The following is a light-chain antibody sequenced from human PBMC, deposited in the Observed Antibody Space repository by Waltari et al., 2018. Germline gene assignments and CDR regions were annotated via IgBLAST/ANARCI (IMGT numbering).Light chain of an antibody. V-gene: IGKV3-11*01. CDR1: HSVSRY. Sequence: EVVLTQYPATLSLSTGEGATLSCRASHSVSRYLAGYQQRPGQAPRLLIFDASFRATGIPARFSGSGSETDFTLTISSLEPEDCAVYYCQQRSNWPLTFGGGTKVEIK. CDR3: QQRSNWPLT. CDR2: DAS. J-gene: IGKJ4*01.